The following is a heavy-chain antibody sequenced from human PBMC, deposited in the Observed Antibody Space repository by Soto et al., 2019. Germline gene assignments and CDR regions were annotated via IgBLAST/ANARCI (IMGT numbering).Heavy chain of an antibody. Sequence: PGGSLRLSCAASGFTLSSYSMNWVRQAPGKGLEWVSSISSSSSYIYYADSVKGRFTISRDSAKNSLYLQMNSLRAEDTAVYYCARDRDSSSWYDYWGQGTLVTVSS. J-gene: IGHJ4*02. V-gene: IGHV3-21*01. D-gene: IGHD6-13*01. CDR2: ISSSSSYI. CDR1: GFTLSSYS. CDR3: ARDRDSSSWYDY.